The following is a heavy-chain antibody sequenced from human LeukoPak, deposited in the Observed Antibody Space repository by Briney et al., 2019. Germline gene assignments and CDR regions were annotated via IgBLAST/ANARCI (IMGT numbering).Heavy chain of an antibody. V-gene: IGHV3-30*18. CDR3: AKEATVAGTDYYGMDV. J-gene: IGHJ6*02. CDR2: ISYDGSNK. D-gene: IGHD6-19*01. Sequence: ERSLRLSCAASGFTFSSYGMHWVRQAPGKGLEWVAVISYDGSNKYYADSVKGRFTISRDNSKNTLYLQMNSLRAEDTAVYYCAKEATVAGTDYYGMDVWGQGTTVTVSS. CDR1: GFTFSSYG.